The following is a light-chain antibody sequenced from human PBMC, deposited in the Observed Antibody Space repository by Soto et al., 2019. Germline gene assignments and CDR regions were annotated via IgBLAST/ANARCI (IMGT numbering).Light chain of an antibody. Sequence: QSALTQPASVSGSPGQSITISCTGTSSDVGGYDYVSWYQHHPGKAPKLMIYEVSNRPSGVSDRFSGSKSGNTASLTISGLQAEDEGDYYCSSYTRNTVYVFGTGTKLTVL. J-gene: IGLJ1*01. CDR1: SSDVGGYDY. V-gene: IGLV2-14*01. CDR2: EVS. CDR3: SSYTRNTVYV.